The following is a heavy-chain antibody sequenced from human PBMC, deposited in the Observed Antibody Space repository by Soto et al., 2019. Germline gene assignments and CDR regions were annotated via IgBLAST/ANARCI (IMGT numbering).Heavy chain of an antibody. CDR2: IIPIFGTA. D-gene: IGHD5-12*01. CDR3: ASGRDGYNLDH. J-gene: IGHJ4*02. V-gene: IGHV1-69*06. CDR1: GGTSSSYA. Sequence: SVKVSCKASGGTSSSYAISWVRQAPGQGLEWMGGIIPIFGTANYAQKFQGRVTITADKSTSTAYMELSSLRSEDTAVYYCASGRDGYNLDHWGQGNLVTVSS.